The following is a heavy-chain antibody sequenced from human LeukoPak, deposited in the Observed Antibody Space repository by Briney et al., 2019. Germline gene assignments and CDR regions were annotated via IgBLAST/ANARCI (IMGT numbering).Heavy chain of an antibody. D-gene: IGHD3-10*01. CDR3: ARDPSNYYGSGRRFDY. CDR2: IIPIFGTA. J-gene: IGHJ4*02. Sequence: GASVKVSCKGSGGTFSSYAISWVRQAPGQGLEWMGGIIPIFGTANCAQKFQGGVTITADKSTSTAYMELSSLRSEDTAVYYCARDPSNYYGSGRRFDYWGQGTLVTVSS. CDR1: GGTFSSYA. V-gene: IGHV1-69*06.